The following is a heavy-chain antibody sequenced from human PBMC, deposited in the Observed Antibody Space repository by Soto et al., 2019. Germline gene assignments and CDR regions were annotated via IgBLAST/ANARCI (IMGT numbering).Heavy chain of an antibody. Sequence: QVQLVQSGAEVRKPGSSVRVSCKASGDRFNTYAFNWVRQAPGQGLEWLGGIITFFGAAMYAQKFQGRVTITADEFMTTVYMELSSLTSEDTAVYYCARGGKERFRGSGMDVWGQGTTVTVSS. V-gene: IGHV1-69*01. J-gene: IGHJ6*02. D-gene: IGHD1-1*01. CDR2: IITFFGAA. CDR3: ARGGKERFRGSGMDV. CDR1: GDRFNTYA.